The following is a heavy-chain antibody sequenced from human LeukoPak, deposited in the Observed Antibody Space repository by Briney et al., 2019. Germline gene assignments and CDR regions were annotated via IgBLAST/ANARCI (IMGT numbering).Heavy chain of an antibody. CDR1: GFTFSSYA. D-gene: IGHD4-17*01. V-gene: IGHV3-30-3*01. Sequence: QPGGSLRLSCAASGFTFSSYAMHWVRQAPGKGLEWVAVISYDGSNKYYADSVKGRFTISRDNSKNTLYLQMNSLRAEDTAVYYCARPLPVTTVSSLDYWGQGTLVTVSS. J-gene: IGHJ4*02. CDR2: ISYDGSNK. CDR3: ARPLPVTTVSSLDY.